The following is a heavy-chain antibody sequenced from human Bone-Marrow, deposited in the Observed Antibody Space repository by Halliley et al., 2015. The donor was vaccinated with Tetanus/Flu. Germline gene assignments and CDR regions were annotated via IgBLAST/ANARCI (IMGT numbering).Heavy chain of an antibody. CDR3: AKDIGFGELSGYYYGVDV. Sequence: SRIMGTKHYSVAVKCRFTISRDNAKNSLYLQRNSLRDEDTGVYYCAKDIGFGELSGYYYGVDVWGQGATVTVSS. J-gene: IGHJ6*02. D-gene: IGHD3-10*01. CDR2: SRIMGTK. V-gene: IGHV3-48*02.